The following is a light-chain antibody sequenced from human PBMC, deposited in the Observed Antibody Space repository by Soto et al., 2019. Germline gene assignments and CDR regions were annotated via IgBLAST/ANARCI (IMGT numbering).Light chain of an antibody. CDR2: DTS. J-gene: IGKJ4*01. V-gene: IGKV3-15*01. CDR1: QSVSSN. CDR3: QRYNNWPLT. Sequence: EIVMTQSPATLSVSPGEGVTLSCRASQSVSSNLAWYQQKPGQAPRLLIYDTSTRATGVPARFSGSRSGTEFTLTINSLQSEDFAVYYCQRYNNWPLTFGGGTKVDIK.